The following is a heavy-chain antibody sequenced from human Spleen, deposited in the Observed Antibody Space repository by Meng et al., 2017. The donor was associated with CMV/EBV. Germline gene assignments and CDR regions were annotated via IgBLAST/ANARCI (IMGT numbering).Heavy chain of an antibody. CDR1: GGSFNHYA. J-gene: IGHJ4*02. Sequence: SGGSFNHYAINWVRQAPGHGLEWMGGIIPMFGTANYAQKYRGRVTLTTDESTSTAYMELKSLRPDDTAVYYCARGRQWLAREGPFDFWGQGTLVTVSS. CDR2: IIPMFGTA. CDR3: ARGRQWLAREGPFDF. V-gene: IGHV1-69*05. D-gene: IGHD6-19*01.